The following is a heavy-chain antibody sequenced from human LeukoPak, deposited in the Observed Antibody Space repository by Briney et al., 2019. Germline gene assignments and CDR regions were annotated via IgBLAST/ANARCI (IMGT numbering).Heavy chain of an antibody. J-gene: IGHJ4*02. V-gene: IGHV4-59*01. CDR3: ARDRGDLGYFDY. CDR2: IYYSGST. CDR1: GGPISSYY. D-gene: IGHD3-10*01. Sequence: PSEILSLTCTVSGGPISSYYWSWIRQPPGKGLEWIGYIYYSGSTNYNPSLKSRVTISVDTSKNQFSLKLSSVTAADTAVYYCARDRGDLGYFDYWGQGTLVTVSS.